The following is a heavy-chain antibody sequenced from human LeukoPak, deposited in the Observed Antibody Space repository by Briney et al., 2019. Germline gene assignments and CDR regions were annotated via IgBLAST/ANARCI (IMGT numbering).Heavy chain of an antibody. J-gene: IGHJ5*02. V-gene: IGHV1-18*01. CDR3: ARTSHESVLYWSDP. Sequence: ASEKVSCKASGYTFTTYGIGWVRQAPGQGLEWMGWISGYNGNTNYAQKFQGRVTMTTDTSTSTAYMELRSLRSDDTAVYYCARTSHESVLYWSDPWGQGTLVNVSS. CDR1: GYTFTTYG. CDR2: ISGYNGNT. D-gene: IGHD3-16*01.